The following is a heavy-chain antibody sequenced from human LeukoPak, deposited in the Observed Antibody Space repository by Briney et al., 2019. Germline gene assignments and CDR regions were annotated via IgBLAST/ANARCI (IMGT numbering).Heavy chain of an antibody. V-gene: IGHV4-39*07. CDR1: GGSISSSRYY. Sequence: SETLSLTCTVSGGSISSSRYYWGWIRQPPGKGLEWIGSIYSSGSTYYSPSLKSRVTISVDTSKNQFSLKLTSVTAADTAVYYCASVPGIAVAGTFDYWGQGTLVTVSS. D-gene: IGHD6-19*01. CDR3: ASVPGIAVAGTFDY. CDR2: IYSSGST. J-gene: IGHJ4*02.